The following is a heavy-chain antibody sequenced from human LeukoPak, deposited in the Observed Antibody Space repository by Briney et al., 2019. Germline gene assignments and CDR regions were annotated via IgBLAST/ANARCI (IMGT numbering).Heavy chain of an antibody. V-gene: IGHV4-30-4*08. CDR1: GGSISSGDYY. CDR2: IYYSGST. J-gene: IGHJ5*02. CDR3: ARGGETIVVVPAAIENNWFDP. Sequence: PSETLSLTCTVSGGSISSGDYYWRWIRQPPGKGLEWIGYIYYSGSTYYNPSLKSRVTISVDTSKNQFSLKLSSVTAADTAVYYCARGGETIVVVPAAIENNWFDPWGQGTLVTVSS. D-gene: IGHD2-2*01.